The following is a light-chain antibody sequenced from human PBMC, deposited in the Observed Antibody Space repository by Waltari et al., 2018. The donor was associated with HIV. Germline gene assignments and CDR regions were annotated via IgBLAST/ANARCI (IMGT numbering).Light chain of an antibody. Sequence: EIVLTQSPGTLSLSPGERATLSCRASQTVSNNYLAWYQQKPGQAPRPRIYGASSRATGIPDRFSGSGSVTDFTLTISRLEPEDLAVYYCQQFGTSYTFGQWTKLEVK. CDR2: GAS. CDR1: QTVSNNY. J-gene: IGKJ2*01. CDR3: QQFGTSYT. V-gene: IGKV3-20*01.